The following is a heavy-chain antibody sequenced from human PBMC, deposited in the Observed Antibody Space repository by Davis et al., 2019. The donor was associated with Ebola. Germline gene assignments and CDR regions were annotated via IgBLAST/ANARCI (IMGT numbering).Heavy chain of an antibody. Sequence: PGGSLRLSCAASGFTLSDYNMNWVRQAPGRGLEWMGGFETEEGETIYAQNFQGRVSMTEDTSTDTASMELTSLRSDDTAVYYCATVRPFWSGSGYFDSWGQGTLVNVSS. CDR3: ATVRPFWSGSGYFDS. CDR2: FETEEGET. D-gene: IGHD3-3*01. J-gene: IGHJ4*02. CDR1: GFTLSDYN. V-gene: IGHV1-24*01.